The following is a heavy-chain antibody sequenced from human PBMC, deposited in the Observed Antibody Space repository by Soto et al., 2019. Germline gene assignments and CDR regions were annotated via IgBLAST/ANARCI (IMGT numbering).Heavy chain of an antibody. D-gene: IGHD1-26*01. CDR2: IIPIFGTA. V-gene: IGHV1-69*12. CDR3: ARGVVGATDGYNWFDP. CDR1: GGTFSSYA. Sequence: QVQLVQSGAEVKKPGSSVKVSCKASGGTFSSYAISWVRQAPGQGLEWMGGIIPIFGTANYAQKFQGRVTITADESTSTACMELSSLRSEDTAVYYWARGVVGATDGYNWFDPWGQGTLVTVSS. J-gene: IGHJ5*02.